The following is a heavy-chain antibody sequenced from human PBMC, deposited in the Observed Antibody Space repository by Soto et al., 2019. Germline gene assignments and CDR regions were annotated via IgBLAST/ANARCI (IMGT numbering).Heavy chain of an antibody. D-gene: IGHD3-9*01. J-gene: IGHJ3*02. Sequence: GESLKISCSGSGYTFDNYWIGWGRQLSGKGLEWMGHIYPGDSDTRYSPSFEGQVTMSADKSISTVYLQWSSLKASDTAMYYCASLGAILTGYDSFDMWGQGTAVTVSS. CDR3: ASLGAILTGYDSFDM. V-gene: IGHV5-51*01. CDR2: IYPGDSDT. CDR1: GYTFDNYW.